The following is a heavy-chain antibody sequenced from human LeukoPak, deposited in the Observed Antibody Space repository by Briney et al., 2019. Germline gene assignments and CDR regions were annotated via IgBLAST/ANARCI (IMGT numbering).Heavy chain of an antibody. Sequence: GGSLRLSCAASGFTFSSYWMSWVRQAPGKGLEWVANIKQDGSEKYYVDSVKGRFTISRDNAKNSLYLQMNSLRAEDTAVYYCAGGYSYGYRGSYYFDYWGQGTLVTVSS. J-gene: IGHJ4*02. D-gene: IGHD5-18*01. CDR2: IKQDGSEK. V-gene: IGHV3-7*01. CDR3: AGGYSYGYRGSYYFDY. CDR1: GFTFSSYW.